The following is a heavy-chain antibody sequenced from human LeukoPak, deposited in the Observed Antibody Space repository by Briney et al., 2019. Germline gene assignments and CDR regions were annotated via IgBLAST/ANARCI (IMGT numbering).Heavy chain of an antibody. CDR1: GFTFSNAW. Sequence: GGSLRLSCAASGFTFSNAWMSWVRQAPGKGLEWVGRIKSKTDGGTTDYAATVKGRFTISRDDSKNTLYLQMNSLKTEDTAVYYCTTDSSTSYDYFDYWGQGTLVTVSS. D-gene: IGHD2-2*01. V-gene: IGHV3-15*01. CDR2: IKSKTDGGTT. J-gene: IGHJ4*02. CDR3: TTDSSTSYDYFDY.